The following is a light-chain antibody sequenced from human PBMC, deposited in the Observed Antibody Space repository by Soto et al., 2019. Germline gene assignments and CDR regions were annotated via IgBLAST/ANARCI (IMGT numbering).Light chain of an antibody. CDR2: AVS. J-gene: IGLJ2*01. CDR1: SSDVGGYNY. V-gene: IGLV2-14*01. Sequence: QSALTQPASVSGSPGQSITISCTGTSSDVGGYNYVSWYQQHPGKAPKLMSYAVSNRPSGVSNRFSGSKSGNTASLAISGLQAEDEADYFCSSYTSSGTFVVFGGGTQLTVL. CDR3: SSYTSSGTFVV.